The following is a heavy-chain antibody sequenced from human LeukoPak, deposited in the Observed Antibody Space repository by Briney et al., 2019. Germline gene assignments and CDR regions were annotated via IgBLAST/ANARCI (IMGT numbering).Heavy chain of an antibody. J-gene: IGHJ3*02. CDR3: ARTGFRTSWDAFDI. V-gene: IGHV4-59*08. Sequence: SETLSLTCTVSGRSISSFDWSWIRQPPGKGLEWIGYIYYNGSTNYNPSLKSRVTISVDTPKNQFSLKLSSVTAADTAVYYCARTGFRTSWDAFDIWSQGTLVTVSS. D-gene: IGHD6-13*01. CDR2: IYYNGST. CDR1: GRSISSFD.